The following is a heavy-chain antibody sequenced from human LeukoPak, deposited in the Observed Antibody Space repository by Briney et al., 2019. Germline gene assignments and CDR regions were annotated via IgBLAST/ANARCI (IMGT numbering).Heavy chain of an antibody. CDR3: ARAMDGNFGP. CDR2: IYYSGST. V-gene: IGHV4-39*07. D-gene: IGHD3-10*01. Sequence: SETLSLTCTVSGGSISSSTYYWSWIRQPPGKGLEWIGSIYYSGSTYYNPSLKSRVTISVDTSKNQFSLKLSSVTAADTAVYCCARAMDGNFGPWGQGTLVTVSS. CDR1: GGSISSSTYY. J-gene: IGHJ5*02.